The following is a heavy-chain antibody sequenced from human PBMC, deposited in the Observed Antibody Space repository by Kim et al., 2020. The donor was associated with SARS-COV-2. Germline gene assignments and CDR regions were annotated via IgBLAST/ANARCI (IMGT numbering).Heavy chain of an antibody. V-gene: IGHV3-48*02. CDR3: ARGLTYCDGDCP. Sequence: GGSLRLSCAATGFTFSTHDMHWVRQAPGKGLECVSSITRSTGSILYADSVKGRFTISRDNAKNSLYLQMDSLRDEDTAVYYCARGLTYCDGDCPWGQGTLVTVSS. J-gene: IGHJ5*02. CDR1: GFTFSTHD. D-gene: IGHD2-21*02. CDR2: ITRSTGSI.